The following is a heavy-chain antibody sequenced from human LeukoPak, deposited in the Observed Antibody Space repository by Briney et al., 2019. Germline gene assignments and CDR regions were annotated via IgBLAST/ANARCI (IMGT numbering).Heavy chain of an antibody. CDR2: IIPIFGTA. CDR3: ARDRYGSGGSCYTFDY. J-gene: IGHJ4*02. Sequence: SVKVSCKASGGTFSSYAISWVRQAPGQGLEWMGGIIPIFGTANYAQKFQGRVTITADESTSTAYMELSSLRSEDTAVYYCARDRYGSGGSCYTFDYWGQGTLVTVSS. D-gene: IGHD2-15*01. CDR1: GGTFSSYA. V-gene: IGHV1-69*13.